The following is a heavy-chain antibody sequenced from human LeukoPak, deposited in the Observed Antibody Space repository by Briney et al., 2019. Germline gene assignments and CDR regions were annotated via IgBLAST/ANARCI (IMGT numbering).Heavy chain of an antibody. V-gene: IGHV3-11*01. J-gene: IGHJ4*02. D-gene: IGHD3-9*01. CDR2: ISSSGSTI. CDR3: ARVGLTDYYRAFDY. Sequence: GGSLRLSCAASGFTFSDYYMSWIRQAPGKGLEWVSYISSSGSTIYYADFVKGRFTISRDNAKNSLYLQMNSLRAEDTAVYYCARVGLTDYYRAFDYWGQGTLVTVSS. CDR1: GFTFSDYY.